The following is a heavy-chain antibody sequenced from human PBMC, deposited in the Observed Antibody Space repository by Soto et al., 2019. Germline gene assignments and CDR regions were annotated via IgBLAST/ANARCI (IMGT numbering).Heavy chain of an antibody. J-gene: IGHJ5*01. CDR2: ISNDGGTQ. CDR1: TLTVSLYG. V-gene: IGHV3-30*03. Sequence: QVHLVESGGGVVQPGRSLRLSCAASTLTVSLYGIQWVRQAPGKGLDWVAFISNDGGTQYYAESVQGRFSISRDNSMNTVDLHMNSLRAEDTAIYYCARDIWSGNYKWFDSWGQGTLVTVSS. CDR3: ARDIWSGNYKWFDS. D-gene: IGHD3-3*01.